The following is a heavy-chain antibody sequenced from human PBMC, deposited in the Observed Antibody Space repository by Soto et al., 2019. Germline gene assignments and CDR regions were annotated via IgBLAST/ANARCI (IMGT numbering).Heavy chain of an antibody. CDR2: IYYSGST. J-gene: IGHJ5*02. CDR3: ARDLRFGGPDIVVAANWFDP. CDR1: GGSVSSGSYY. V-gene: IGHV4-61*01. Sequence: SETLSLTCTVSGGSVSSGSYYWSWIRQPPGKGLEWIGYIYYSGSTNYNPSLKSRVTISVDTSKNQFSLKLSSVTAADTAVYYCARDLRFGGPDIVVAANWFDPWGQGTLVTVS. D-gene: IGHD2-15*01.